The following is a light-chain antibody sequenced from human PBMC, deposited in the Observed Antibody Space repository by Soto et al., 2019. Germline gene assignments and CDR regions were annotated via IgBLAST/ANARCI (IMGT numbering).Light chain of an antibody. CDR3: ASYTSSSTLV. V-gene: IGLV2-14*01. CDR1: SSDIGGHDY. Sequence: QSALTKPASLSGSPGQSITISCTGTSSDIGGHDYVSWYQQFPGKVPKLMIYDVTYRPSGVSNRFSGSKSGNTASLTISGLQAEDEAYYYCASYTSSSTLVFGTGTKLTVL. J-gene: IGLJ1*01. CDR2: DVT.